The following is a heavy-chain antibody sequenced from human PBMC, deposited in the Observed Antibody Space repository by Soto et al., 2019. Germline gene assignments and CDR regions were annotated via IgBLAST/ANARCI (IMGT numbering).Heavy chain of an antibody. CDR1: GFTFSDYY. V-gene: IGHV3-11*01. CDR2: ISSSGSII. D-gene: IGHD4-4*01. CDR3: ALAGYDSNYYAVTPLSAGHF. Sequence: QVQLVVSGGGLVKPGGSLRISCAASGFTFSDYYISWIRQAPGKGLEWVSYISSSGSIIYYADSVKGRFTISRDNAKNSLYLQMKSLRAEDTAVYYCALAGYDSNYYAVTPLSAGHFWGQGTLVTVSS. J-gene: IGHJ4*02.